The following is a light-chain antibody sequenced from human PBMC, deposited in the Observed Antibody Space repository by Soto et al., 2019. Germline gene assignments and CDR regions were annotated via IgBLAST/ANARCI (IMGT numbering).Light chain of an antibody. V-gene: IGKV3-11*01. Sequence: DIALTQSPGTLSLSPGERATLSCRASQSVSSYLAWYQQKPGQAPRLLIYDASNRATGIPARFSGSGSGTDFTLTISSLEPEDFAVYYCQQRSNWPGVTFGQGTRLEIK. CDR1: QSVSSY. J-gene: IGKJ5*01. CDR2: DAS. CDR3: QQRSNWPGVT.